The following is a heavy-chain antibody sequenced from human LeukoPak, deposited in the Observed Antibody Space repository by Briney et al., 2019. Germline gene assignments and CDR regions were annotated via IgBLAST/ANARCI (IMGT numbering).Heavy chain of an antibody. CDR3: ARGTVSGSSWYPRRFDP. V-gene: IGHV4-34*01. D-gene: IGHD6-13*01. J-gene: IGHJ5*02. CDR2: INHSGST. CDR1: GGSFSGYY. Sequence: SETLSLTCAVYGGSFSGYYWSWIRQPPGKGLEWIGEINHSGSTNYNPSLKSRVTISVDTSKNQFSLKLSSVTAADTAVYYCARGTVSGSSWYPRRFDPWGQGTRVTVSS.